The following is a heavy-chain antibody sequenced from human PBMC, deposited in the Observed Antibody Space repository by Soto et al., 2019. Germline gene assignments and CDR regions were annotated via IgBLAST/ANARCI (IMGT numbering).Heavy chain of an antibody. Sequence: SETLSLTCAVYGGSFSGYYWSWIRQPPGKGLEWIGEINHSGSTNYNPSLKSRVTISVDTSKNQFSLKLSSVTAADTAVYYCARGGVFLWFGPPVVDVWGQGTTVTVSS. CDR3: ARGGVFLWFGPPVVDV. D-gene: IGHD3-10*01. V-gene: IGHV4-34*01. J-gene: IGHJ6*02. CDR1: GGSFSGYY. CDR2: INHSGST.